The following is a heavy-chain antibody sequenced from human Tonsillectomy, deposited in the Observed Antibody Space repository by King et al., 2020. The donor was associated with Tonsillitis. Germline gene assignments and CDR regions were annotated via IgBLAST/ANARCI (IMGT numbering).Heavy chain of an antibody. CDR3: ARESRYYYDISGYLTFDY. J-gene: IGHJ4*02. CDR2: ISYDGSNK. CDR1: GFTVSSYA. Sequence: VQLVESGGGVVQPGRSLRLSCAASGFTVSSYAMHWVRQAPGKGLEWVTFISYDGSNKYYADSVKGRFTISRDNSKNTLYLQMNSLRAEDTAVYYCARESRYYYDISGYLTFDYWGQGTLVTVSS. D-gene: IGHD3-22*01. V-gene: IGHV3-30*04.